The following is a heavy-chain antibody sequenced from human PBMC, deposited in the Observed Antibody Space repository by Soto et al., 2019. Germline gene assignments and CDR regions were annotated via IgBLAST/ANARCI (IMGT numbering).Heavy chain of an antibody. D-gene: IGHD6-13*01. CDR2: INPYNGNT. CDR3: ARVGVGLAAPRVWPY. V-gene: IGHV1-18*01. J-gene: IGHJ4*02. CDR1: GYTFTSYG. Sequence: QVQLAQSGAEVKKPGASVKVSCKASGYTFTSYGITWVRQAPGQGLEWMAWINPYNGNTKYEEKSLGRVTVTTDTSTATAYMEVRSLTSADTAVFYCARVGVGLAAPRVWPYWGQGTPVTVSS.